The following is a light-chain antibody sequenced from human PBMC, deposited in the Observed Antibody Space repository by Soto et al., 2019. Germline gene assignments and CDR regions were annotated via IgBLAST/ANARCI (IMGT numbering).Light chain of an antibody. V-gene: IGKV1-33*01. CDR1: QDLSNH. J-gene: IGKJ4*01. CDR3: QQYDNRPPT. Sequence: DIQMTQSPSSLSPSVGDRLTITCQASQDLSNHLNWYQQKPGKAPKLLIYDASNLETGVPSRFRGGGSGTDFTFTISSLQAEDRATYYCQQYDNRPPTFGGGTKVEIK. CDR2: DAS.